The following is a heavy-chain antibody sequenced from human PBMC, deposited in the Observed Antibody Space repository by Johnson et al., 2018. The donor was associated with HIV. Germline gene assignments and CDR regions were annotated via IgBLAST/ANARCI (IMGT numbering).Heavy chain of an antibody. Sequence: QVQLVESGGGVVQPGRSLRLSCAASRFTFSRYGMHWVRQAPGKGLEWVAVIPYDGSNTYYADSVKGRFTISRDNSKNTVYLQMNSLRAEDTAVYYCAKDLPLVKGIIMGGGAFDIWGQGTMVTVSS. V-gene: IGHV3-30*18. D-gene: IGHD3-10*01. CDR1: RFTFSRYG. CDR2: IPYDGSNT. CDR3: AKDLPLVKGIIMGGGAFDI. J-gene: IGHJ3*02.